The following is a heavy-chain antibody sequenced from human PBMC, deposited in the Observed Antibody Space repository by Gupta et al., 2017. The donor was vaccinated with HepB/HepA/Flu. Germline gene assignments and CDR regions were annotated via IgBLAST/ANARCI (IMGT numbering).Heavy chain of an antibody. CDR1: VFLAYGQY. Sequence: EVQLVESGGGLVQPGGHLRLSCADSVFLAYGQYTTWVRQAPGKGLEWVAIIYRGADKYYADSVKGRFTISRHTSKNTVYLQMNSLRAEDTAVYYCARGVVGATAYGYFDYWGQGTLVTVSS. V-gene: IGHV3-53*04. D-gene: IGHD1-26*01. CDR3: ARGVVGATAYGYFDY. J-gene: IGHJ4*02. CDR2: IYRGADK.